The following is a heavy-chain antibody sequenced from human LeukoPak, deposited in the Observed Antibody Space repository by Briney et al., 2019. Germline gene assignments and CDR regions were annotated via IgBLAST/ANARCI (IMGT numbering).Heavy chain of an antibody. V-gene: IGHV3-30*02. Sequence: GGSLRLSCTASGFTFGDYAMSWVRQAPGKGLEWVAFIRYDGSNKYYADSVKGRFTISRDNSKNTLYLQMNSLRAEDTAVYYCAKDLSLYDSSGYYYAVGAFDIWGQGTMVTVSS. CDR2: IRYDGSNK. J-gene: IGHJ3*02. D-gene: IGHD3-22*01. CDR1: GFTFGDYA. CDR3: AKDLSLYDSSGYYYAVGAFDI.